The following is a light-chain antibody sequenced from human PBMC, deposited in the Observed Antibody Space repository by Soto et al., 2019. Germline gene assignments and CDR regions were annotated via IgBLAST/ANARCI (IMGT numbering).Light chain of an antibody. J-gene: IGKJ2*01. CDR2: GAS. CDR3: QQYGSLPRT. CDR1: QTVSTNY. Sequence: EIELTQSPGTLSLSPGERATLSCRASQTVSTNYLAWYQQKPGQAPRLLIYGASSRATGIPDRFSGSGSGTDFILTISRLEPEDFAVYYCQQYGSLPRTFGQGTKLEIK. V-gene: IGKV3-20*01.